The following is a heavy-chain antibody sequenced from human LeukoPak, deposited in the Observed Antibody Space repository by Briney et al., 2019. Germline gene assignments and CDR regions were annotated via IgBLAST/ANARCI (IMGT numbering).Heavy chain of an antibody. CDR2: IYYSGST. J-gene: IGHJ4*02. V-gene: IGHV4-59*01. Sequence: SETLSLTCTVSGGSIRSYYWSWTRQPPGKGLEWIGYIYYSGSTNYNPSLKSRVTTPVDTSKNQLSRKLSSVTAAGTAVYYCARGGFFLDYWGQGTLVTVSS. CDR3: ARGGFFLDY. CDR1: GGSIRSYY. D-gene: IGHD3-10*01.